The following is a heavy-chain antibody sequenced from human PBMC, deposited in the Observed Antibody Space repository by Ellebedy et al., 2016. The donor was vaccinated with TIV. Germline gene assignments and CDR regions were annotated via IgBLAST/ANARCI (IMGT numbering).Heavy chain of an antibody. CDR3: AKLSAIATAGLNYYHSMDV. CDR2: IYCSGST. Sequence: MPSETLSLTCTVSGGSISSYDWSWIRQPPGKGLEWIGYIYCSGSTNYNPSLKSRITTSVNTSKNQFFLRMNSVNAADTAVYYCAKLSAIATAGLNYYHSMDVWGQGATVTVSS. CDR1: GGSISSYD. J-gene: IGHJ6*02. V-gene: IGHV4-59*01. D-gene: IGHD6-13*01.